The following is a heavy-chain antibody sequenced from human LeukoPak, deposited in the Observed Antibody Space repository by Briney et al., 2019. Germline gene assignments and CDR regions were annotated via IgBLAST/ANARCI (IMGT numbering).Heavy chain of an antibody. CDR1: GYTFTGYY. D-gene: IGHD6-13*01. CDR2: INPNSGGT. Sequence: ASVKVSCKASGYTFTGYYIHWARQAPGQGLEWMGWINPNSGGTSYAQKFQGRVTMTRDTSISTAYMEVSSLRSDDTAMYYCARSRDTSSQSGGYWGQGTLVTVSS. J-gene: IGHJ4*02. V-gene: IGHV1-2*02. CDR3: ARSRDTSSQSGGY.